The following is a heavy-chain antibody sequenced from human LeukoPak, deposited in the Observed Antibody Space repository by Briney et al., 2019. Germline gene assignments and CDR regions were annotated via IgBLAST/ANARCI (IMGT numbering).Heavy chain of an antibody. CDR1: GFTFSSYG. D-gene: IGHD5-12*01. CDR3: AKDGGGYDLLDY. J-gene: IGHJ4*02. CDR2: ISYDGSNK. Sequence: GGPLRLSCAASGFTFSSYGMHWVRQAPGKGLEWVAVISYDGSNKYYADSVKGRFTISRDNSKNTLYLQMNSLRAEDTAVYYCAKDGGGYDLLDYWGQGTLVTVSS. V-gene: IGHV3-30*18.